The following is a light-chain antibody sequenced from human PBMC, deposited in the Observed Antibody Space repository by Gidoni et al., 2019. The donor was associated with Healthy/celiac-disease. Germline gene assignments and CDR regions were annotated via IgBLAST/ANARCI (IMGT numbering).Light chain of an antibody. V-gene: IGKV3-15*01. CDR2: GAS. J-gene: IGKJ2*01. CDR3: QQYNNWPPEYT. Sequence: EIVMPQAPATLSVSPGERATLSCRASQSVSSNLAWYQQKPGQAPRLLIYGASTRATGIPARSSGSGSGTEFTLTISSLQSEDFAVYYCQQYNNWPPEYTFGQETKLEIK. CDR1: QSVSSN.